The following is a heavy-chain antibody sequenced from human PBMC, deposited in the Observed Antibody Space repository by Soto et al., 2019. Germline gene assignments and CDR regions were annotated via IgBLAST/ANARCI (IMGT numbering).Heavy chain of an antibody. CDR1: GRSFSGFY. Sequence: VQVQQWGAGLLKPSETLSLTCAVYGRSFSGFYWNWIRQPPGKGLEWIGEINHSGSTNYNPSLKSRVTISVDTSKDQFSLKLSSVTAADTAVYYCATTGPRVYGGYTYGVKTAMYYYGLDVWGQGTAVTVSS. D-gene: IGHD5-18*01. V-gene: IGHV4-34*01. J-gene: IGHJ6*02. CDR3: ATTGPRVYGGYTYGVKTAMYYYGLDV. CDR2: INHSGST.